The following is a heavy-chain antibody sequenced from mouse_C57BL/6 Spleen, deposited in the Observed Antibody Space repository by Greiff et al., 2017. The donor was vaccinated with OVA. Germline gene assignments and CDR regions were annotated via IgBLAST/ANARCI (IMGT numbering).Heavy chain of an antibody. Sequence: QVQLQQPGAELVRPGSSVKLSCKASGYTFTSYWMHWVKQRPIQGLEWIGNIDPSDSETHYNQKFKDKATLTVDKSSSTAYMQLSSLTSEDSAVYYYARYNDYDSWFAYWGQGTLVTVSA. CDR3: ARYNDYDSWFAY. J-gene: IGHJ3*01. CDR1: GYTFTSYW. D-gene: IGHD2-4*01. CDR2: IDPSDSET. V-gene: IGHV1-52*01.